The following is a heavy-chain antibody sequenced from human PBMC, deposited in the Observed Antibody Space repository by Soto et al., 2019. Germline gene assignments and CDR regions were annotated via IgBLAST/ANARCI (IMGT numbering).Heavy chain of an antibody. J-gene: IGHJ4*02. V-gene: IGHV1-69*01. CDR3: TRDSSGWIN. D-gene: IGHD6-19*01. Sequence: QVQLVQSGAEVKKPGSSVKVSCKASGGTSSSYAISWVRQASGQGLEWMGGIIPIFGTANYAQKFQGRVTITADESTSTAYMELSSLRSEDTAVYYCTRDSSGWINWGQGTLVTVSS. CDR2: IIPIFGTA. CDR1: GGTSSSYA.